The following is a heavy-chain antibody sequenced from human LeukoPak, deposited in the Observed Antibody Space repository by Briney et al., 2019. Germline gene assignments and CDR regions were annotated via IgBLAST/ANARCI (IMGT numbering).Heavy chain of an antibody. Sequence: ASVKVSCKASGYTFTTHDINWVRQATGQGLEWLGWMSPNSGDAGYAQKFQGRVTMASDSSISTAYMELSSLRSEDTAIYYCVRTPPNWGFDYWGQGTLVTVSS. CDR2: MSPNSGDA. J-gene: IGHJ4*02. CDR3: VRTPPNWGFDY. V-gene: IGHV1-8*01. D-gene: IGHD7-27*01. CDR1: GYTFTTHD.